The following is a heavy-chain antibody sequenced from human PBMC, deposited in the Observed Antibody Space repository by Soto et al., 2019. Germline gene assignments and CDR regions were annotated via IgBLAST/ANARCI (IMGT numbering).Heavy chain of an antibody. CDR3: TQSAGATRSFDY. CDR2: ISYDGSDK. V-gene: IGHV3-30*03. D-gene: IGHD3-10*01. CDR1: GFTFRKYI. Sequence: QVQMVESGGTVVQPGRSLKLSCAASGFTFRKYIMHWVRQAPGKGLEWVAVISYDGSDKYYGDSVKGRFTISRDNSKNTLYLQMNSLKTEDTAVYYCTQSAGATRSFDYWGQGTLVTVSS. J-gene: IGHJ4*02.